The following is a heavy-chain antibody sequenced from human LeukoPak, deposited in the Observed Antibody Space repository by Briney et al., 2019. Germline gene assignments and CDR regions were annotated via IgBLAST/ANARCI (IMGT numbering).Heavy chain of an antibody. V-gene: IGHV4-59*01. CDR1: GGSINNYY. CDR3: ARLGYASSWVDS. J-gene: IGHJ4*02. Sequence: SETLSLTCTVSGGSINNYYWSGIRQPPGKGLEGIGYIYYSGSTNYIPSLKSRVPLSVDTSKNHFSLRLSSVTAAATVVYYCARLGYASSWVDSWGQGSLVTVSS. CDR2: IYYSGST. D-gene: IGHD6-13*01.